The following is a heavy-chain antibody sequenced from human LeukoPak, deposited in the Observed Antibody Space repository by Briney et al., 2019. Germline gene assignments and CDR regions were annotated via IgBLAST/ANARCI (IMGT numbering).Heavy chain of an antibody. V-gene: IGHV3-11*04. CDR1: GFTFSDYY. CDR2: ISSGGSTI. Sequence: PGGSLILSCAASGFTFSDYYMSWIRQAPGEGLEWVSYISSGGSTIYYADSVKGRFTISRDNAKNSLYLQMNSLRAEDTAVYYCARVRYFDWLLLDYWGQGTLVTVSS. CDR3: ARVRYFDWLLLDY. J-gene: IGHJ4*02. D-gene: IGHD3-9*01.